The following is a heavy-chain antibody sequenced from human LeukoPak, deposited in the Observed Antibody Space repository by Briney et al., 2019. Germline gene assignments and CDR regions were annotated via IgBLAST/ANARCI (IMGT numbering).Heavy chain of an antibody. CDR1: GDSISDYY. CDR3: ARENSSYYFDY. CDR2: IYTNGIT. Sequence: SETLSLTCTVSGDSISDYYWSWIRQPAGKGLELIGRIYTNGITNYNPSLKSRVTTSVDTSKKQFSLKLSSVSAADTAVYYCARENSSYYFDYWGQGTLVTVSS. J-gene: IGHJ4*02. V-gene: IGHV4-4*07. D-gene: IGHD6-6*01.